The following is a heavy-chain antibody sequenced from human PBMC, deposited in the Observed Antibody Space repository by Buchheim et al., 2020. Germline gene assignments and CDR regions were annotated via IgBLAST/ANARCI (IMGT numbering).Heavy chain of an antibody. J-gene: IGHJ4*02. CDR1: GGSITSSSYY. Sequence: QLQLQESGPGLVKPSETLSLTCTVSGGSITSSSYYWGWIRQPPGKGLEWIGSINYSGTTYYNPSLKSRVTISVDRSTNQSSLKLSSVTTAYTAVYYCARRRTAMVDFWGQGTL. D-gene: IGHD5-18*01. V-gene: IGHV4-39*01. CDR3: ARRRTAMVDF. CDR2: INYSGTT.